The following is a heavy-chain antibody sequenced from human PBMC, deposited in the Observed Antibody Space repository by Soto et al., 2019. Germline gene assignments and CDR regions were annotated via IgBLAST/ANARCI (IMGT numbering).Heavy chain of an antibody. CDR3: AKPDYNNYVNRFDFDY. D-gene: IGHD4-4*01. J-gene: IGHJ4*02. CDR1: AFTFSNNW. CDR2: IKHDGTEK. Sequence: GGSLRLSCAASAFTFSNNWMSWVRQAPGKGLEWVANIKHDGTEKYYVDSAKGRFTISRDNAKNSLYLQMNSLRVEDTAVYYCAKPDYNNYVNRFDFDYWGQGTLVTVSS. V-gene: IGHV3-7*01.